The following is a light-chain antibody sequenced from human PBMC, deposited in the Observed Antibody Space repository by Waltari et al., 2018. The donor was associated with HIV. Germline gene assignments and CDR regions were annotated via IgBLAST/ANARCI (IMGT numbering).Light chain of an antibody. Sequence: SYVLTQPPSVSVAPGKTARITCGGNNNGSKSGHWYQQKPGQAPVLVIYYDSDRPSGIPERFSGSNSGNTATLTISRVEAGDEADYYCQVWDSSSDHPVFGTGTKVTVL. CDR2: YDS. CDR3: QVWDSSSDHPV. V-gene: IGLV3-21*04. J-gene: IGLJ1*01. CDR1: NNGSKS.